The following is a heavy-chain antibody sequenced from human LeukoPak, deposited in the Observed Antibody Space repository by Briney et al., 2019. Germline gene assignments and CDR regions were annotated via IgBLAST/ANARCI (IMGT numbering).Heavy chain of an antibody. CDR1: GGSISSSSYY. V-gene: IGHV4-39*01. J-gene: IGHJ5*02. Sequence: SETLSLTCTVSGGSISSSSYYWGWIRQPPGKGLEWIGSIYYSGSTYYNPSLKSRVTISVDTSKNQFSLKLSSVTAADTAVYYCARHSVRAAAGTNWFDPWGQGTLVTASS. CDR3: ARHSVRAAAGTNWFDP. CDR2: IYYSGST. D-gene: IGHD6-13*01.